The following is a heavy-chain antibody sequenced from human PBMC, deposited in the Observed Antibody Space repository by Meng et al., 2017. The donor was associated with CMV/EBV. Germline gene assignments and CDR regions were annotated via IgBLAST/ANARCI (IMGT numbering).Heavy chain of an antibody. CDR1: GYSFTSYW. V-gene: IGHV5-51*01. CDR3: ARPGHSGKSDYYYYYGMDV. D-gene: IGHD4-23*01. Sequence: GGSLRLSCKGSGYSFTSYWIGWVRQMPGKGLEWMGIIYPGDSDTRYSPSFQGQVTISADKSISTAYLQWSSLKASDTAMYYCARPGHSGKSDYYYYYGMDVWGQGTTVTVSS. CDR2: IYPGDSDT. J-gene: IGHJ6*02.